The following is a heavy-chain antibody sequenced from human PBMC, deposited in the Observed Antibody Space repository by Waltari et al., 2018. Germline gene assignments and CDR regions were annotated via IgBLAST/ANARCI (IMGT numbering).Heavy chain of an antibody. CDR1: GGSFSGYY. J-gene: IGHJ6*02. CDR3: ASIAARPYPNYYYYGMDV. V-gene: IGHV4-34*01. Sequence: LLKPSETLSLTCAVYGGSFSGYYWSWIRQPPGKGLEWIGEINHSGSTNYNPSLKSRVTISVDTSKNQFSLKLSSVTAADTAVYYCASIAARPYPNYYYYGMDVWGQGTTVTVSS. CDR2: INHSGST. D-gene: IGHD6-6*01.